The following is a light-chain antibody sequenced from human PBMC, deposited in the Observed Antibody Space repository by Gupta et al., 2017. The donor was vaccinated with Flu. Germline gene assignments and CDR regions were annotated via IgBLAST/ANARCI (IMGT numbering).Light chain of an antibody. V-gene: IGLV2-14*03. CDR1: NSDVGGYNY. CDR3: CSYTSRHSYV. J-gene: IGLJ1*01. CDR2: DVN. Sequence: SLTISCTGSNSDVGGYNYVSWYQQFPGKGPKLVIYDVNSRPSGVSDRFAGSKSGNTASLTISGLQAEDEADYYYCSYTSRHSYVFGTGTKVTVL.